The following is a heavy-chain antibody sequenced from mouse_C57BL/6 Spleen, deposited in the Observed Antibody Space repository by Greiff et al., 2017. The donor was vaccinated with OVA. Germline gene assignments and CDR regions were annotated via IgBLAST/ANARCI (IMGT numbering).Heavy chain of an antibody. CDR2: IYPGSGNT. D-gene: IGHD2-4*01. V-gene: IGHV1-76*01. J-gene: IGHJ4*01. Sequence: QVQLQQSGAELVRPGASVKLSCKASGYTFTDYYINWVKQRPGQGLEWIARIYPGSGNTYYNEKFKGKATLTADTSSSTACMQLSSLTSEDSAVYVCARDYYDNDEGYAMDYWGQGTSVTVSS. CDR1: GYTFTDYY. CDR3: ARDYYDNDEGYAMDY.